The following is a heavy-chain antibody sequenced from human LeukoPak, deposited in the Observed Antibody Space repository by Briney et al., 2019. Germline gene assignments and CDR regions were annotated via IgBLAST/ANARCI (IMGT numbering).Heavy chain of an antibody. CDR3: ARQDTRDYVWGSYRYSFDY. CDR1: GYSFTSYW. V-gene: IGHV5-51*01. D-gene: IGHD3-16*02. J-gene: IGHJ4*02. Sequence: GESLKISCKGSGYSFTSYWIGWVRQMPGKGLEWMGIIYPGDSDTRYSPSFQGQVTISADKSISTAYLQWSSLKASDTAMYYCARQDTRDYVWGSYRYSFDYWGQGTLVTVSS. CDR2: IYPGDSDT.